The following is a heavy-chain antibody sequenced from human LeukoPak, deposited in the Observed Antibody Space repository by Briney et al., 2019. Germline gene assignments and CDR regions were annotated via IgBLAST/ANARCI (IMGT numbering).Heavy chain of an antibody. J-gene: IGHJ5*02. CDR2: IHSSGST. Sequence: SETLSLTCTVSGGSISGYYWSWIRQPPGKGLEWIGYIHSSGSTHYNPSLTSRLTISVDTSKTQFSLNLTSVTAADTAVYYCARETYNWNYRGWFDPWGQGTLVTVSS. CDR3: ARETYNWNYRGWFDP. D-gene: IGHD1-7*01. V-gene: IGHV4-59*01. CDR1: GGSISGYY.